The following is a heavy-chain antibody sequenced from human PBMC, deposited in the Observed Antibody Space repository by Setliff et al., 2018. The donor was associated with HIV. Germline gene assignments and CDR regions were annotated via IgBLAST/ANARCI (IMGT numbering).Heavy chain of an antibody. Sequence: ASVKVSCKASGYTFTGYYMHWVRQAPGQGLEWMGWINPNSGGTNYAQKFQGWVTMTRDTSISTAYMELSRLRSDDTAMYYCARCAGNDAFDIWGQGTMVTVSS. CDR1: GYTFTGYY. CDR2: INPNSGGT. V-gene: IGHV1-2*04. D-gene: IGHD1-26*01. CDR3: ARCAGNDAFDI. J-gene: IGHJ3*02.